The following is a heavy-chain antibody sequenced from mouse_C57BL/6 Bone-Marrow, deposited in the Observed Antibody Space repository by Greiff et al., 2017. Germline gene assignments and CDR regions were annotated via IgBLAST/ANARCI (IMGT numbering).Heavy chain of an antibody. D-gene: IGHD1-1*02. J-gene: IGHJ3*01. CDR3: TFMVTLAY. CDR2: IDPEDGDP. CDR1: GFNIKDDY. Sequence: VQLKQSGAELVRPGASVKLSCTASGFNIKDDYMHWVKQRPEQGLEWIGWIDPEDGDPEYASKFQGKATITADTSANTAYLQLSSLTSEDTAVYYCTFMVTLAYWGQGTLVTVSA. V-gene: IGHV14-4*01.